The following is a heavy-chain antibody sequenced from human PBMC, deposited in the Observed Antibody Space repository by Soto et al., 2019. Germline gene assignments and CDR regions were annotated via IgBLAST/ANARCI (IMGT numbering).Heavy chain of an antibody. J-gene: IGHJ6*02. CDR1: GGSFSGYY. D-gene: IGHD3-10*01. V-gene: IGHV4-34*01. CDR2: INHSGST. Sequence: PSETLSLTCAVYGGSFSGYYWSWIRQPPGKGLEWIGEINHSGSTNYNPSLKSRVTISVDTSKNQFSLKLSSVTAADTAVYYCARGYGSESPYYYYGMDVWGQGTTVTVSS. CDR3: ARGYGSESPYYYYGMDV.